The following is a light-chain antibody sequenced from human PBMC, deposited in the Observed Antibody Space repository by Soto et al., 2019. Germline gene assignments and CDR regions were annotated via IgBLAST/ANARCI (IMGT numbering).Light chain of an antibody. CDR3: QQYDNLPPTWT. CDR1: QDIATY. CDR2: DAS. V-gene: IGKV1-33*01. J-gene: IGKJ1*01. Sequence: DIQMTQSPSSLSASVGNRVTITCQASQDIATYLNWSQQKPGKAPNLLIYDASNLETGVPSRFSGGGSWTHCTFTFSNLQPEDIATYYCQQYDNLPPTWTFGQGTKVEIE.